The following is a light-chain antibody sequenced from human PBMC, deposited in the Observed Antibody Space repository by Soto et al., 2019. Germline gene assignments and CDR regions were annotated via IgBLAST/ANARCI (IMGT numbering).Light chain of an antibody. Sequence: DIQMTQSPSALSASLGDRVTITCRASHSIGTWLAWYQQRPGKAPKLLIYDASSLGSRVPSRFSGGGSGTEFTLTISSLQPDDFGTYFCQQYSTSPYTFGQGTKLDI. J-gene: IGKJ2*01. CDR2: DAS. V-gene: IGKV1-5*01. CDR1: HSIGTW. CDR3: QQYSTSPYT.